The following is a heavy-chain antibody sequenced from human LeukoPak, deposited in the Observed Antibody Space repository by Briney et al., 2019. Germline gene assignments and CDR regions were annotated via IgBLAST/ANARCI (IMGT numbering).Heavy chain of an antibody. CDR2: IKPDGSES. Sequence: AGGSLRLSCAASGFIFNNYFMSWVRQAPGKGLEWVANIKPDGSESYYIDPVKGRFTLSRDNAKNSLDLQMNSLRAEDTAVYYCARWGVVWGIDYWGQGTLVTVSS. CDR1: GFIFNNYF. J-gene: IGHJ4*02. V-gene: IGHV3-7*01. D-gene: IGHD3-16*01. CDR3: ARWGVVWGIDY.